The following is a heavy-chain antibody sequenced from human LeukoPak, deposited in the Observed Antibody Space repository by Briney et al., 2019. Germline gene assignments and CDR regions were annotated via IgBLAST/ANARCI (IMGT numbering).Heavy chain of an antibody. V-gene: IGHV1-69*05. Sequence: SVKVSCKASGGTFISYAISWVRQAPGQGLEWMGGIIPIFGTANYAQKFQGRVTITTDESTSTAYMELSSLRSEDTAVYYCARGDGYSYGPLGYWGQGTLVTVSS. D-gene: IGHD5-18*01. J-gene: IGHJ4*02. CDR1: GGTFISYA. CDR3: ARGDGYSYGPLGY. CDR2: IIPIFGTA.